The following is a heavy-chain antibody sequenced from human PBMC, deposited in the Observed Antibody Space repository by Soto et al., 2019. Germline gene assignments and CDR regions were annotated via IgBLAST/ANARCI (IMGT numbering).Heavy chain of an antibody. CDR2: LKSDGSST. V-gene: IGHV3-74*01. J-gene: IGHJ2*01. CDR1: GFTFSSYW. CDR3: ARAKGSWYFDL. Sequence: EVQLVESGGGLVQPGGSLRLSCAASGFTFSSYWMHWVRQAPGKGLVRVSRLKSDGSSTAYADSVKGRFTISRDNAKNTLYLQMNSLRAEDTAVYYCARAKGSWYFDLWGRGTLVTVSS.